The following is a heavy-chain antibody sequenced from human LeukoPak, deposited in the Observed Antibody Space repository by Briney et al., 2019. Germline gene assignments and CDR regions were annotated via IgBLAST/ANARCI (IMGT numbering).Heavy chain of an antibody. J-gene: IGHJ4*02. CDR2: TYYRSKWYN. CDR3: TRGGAAAGFDY. CDR1: GDSGSSNSAV. D-gene: IGHD6-13*01. Sequence: SQTLSLTCAISGDSGSSNSAVWNWIRQSPSRGLEWLGRTYYRSKWYNDYAISVKSRITINPDTSKNQFSLQLNSVTPEDTAMYYCTRGGAAAGFDYWGQGTLVTVSS. V-gene: IGHV6-1*01.